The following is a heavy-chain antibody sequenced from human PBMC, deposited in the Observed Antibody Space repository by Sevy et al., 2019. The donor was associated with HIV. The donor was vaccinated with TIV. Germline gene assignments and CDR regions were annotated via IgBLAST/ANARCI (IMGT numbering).Heavy chain of an antibody. Sequence: GGSLRLSCAASGFIFSNYAMTWVRQAPGRGLEWVAIISADGGVKYYADSVKGRFTISRDNSDNTLSLQMNSLRTEESALYDCARENYYDSTSLGSFDVWGQGTMVTVSS. D-gene: IGHD3-22*01. CDR3: ARENYYDSTSLGSFDV. V-gene: IGHV3-30-3*01. CDR1: GFIFSNYA. CDR2: ISADGGVK. J-gene: IGHJ3*01.